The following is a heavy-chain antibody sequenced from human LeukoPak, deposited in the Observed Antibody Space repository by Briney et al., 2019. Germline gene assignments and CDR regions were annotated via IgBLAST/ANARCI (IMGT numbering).Heavy chain of an antibody. CDR1: GGTSSSYA. V-gene: IGHV1-69*13. D-gene: IGHD3-22*01. CDR2: IIPIFGTA. CDR3: ARDYDSYFDY. J-gene: IGHJ4*02. Sequence: ASVKVSCKASGGTSSSYAISWVRQAPGQGLEWMGGIIPIFGTANYAQKFQGRVTITADESTSTAYMELSSLRSEDTAVYYCARDYDSYFDYWGQGTLVTVSS.